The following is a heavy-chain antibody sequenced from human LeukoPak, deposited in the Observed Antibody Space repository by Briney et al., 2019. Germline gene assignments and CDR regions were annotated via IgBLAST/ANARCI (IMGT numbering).Heavy chain of an antibody. V-gene: IGHV1-18*01. D-gene: IGHD3-10*01. J-gene: IGHJ4*02. CDR3: ARARYYGSGSYSHFDY. Sequence: ASVKVSCKASGYSFTSYGISWVRQAPGQGLEWMGWISAYNGNTNYAQRLQGRVTMTTDTSTSTAYMELRSLTSDDTAVYYCARARYYGSGSYSHFDYWGQGTLVTVSS. CDR2: ISAYNGNT. CDR1: GYSFTSYG.